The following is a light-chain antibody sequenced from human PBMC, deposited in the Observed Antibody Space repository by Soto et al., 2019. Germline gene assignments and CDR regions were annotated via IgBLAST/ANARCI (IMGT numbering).Light chain of an antibody. CDR3: QQYNNWRGT. J-gene: IGKJ1*01. Sequence: EIVMTQSPATLSVSPGERATLSCRASQSVSSNLAWYQQKPGQAPRLLIYGASTRATGIPARFSGSRSGIEFTLTISSLQSEDFAVYYCQQYNNWRGTFGQGTKVEIK. CDR2: GAS. V-gene: IGKV3-15*01. CDR1: QSVSSN.